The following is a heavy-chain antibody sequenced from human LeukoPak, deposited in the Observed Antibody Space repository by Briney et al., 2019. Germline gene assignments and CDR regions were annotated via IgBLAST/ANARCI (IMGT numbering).Heavy chain of an antibody. Sequence: SGGSLRLSCAASGFTFDDYAMHWVRQAPGKGLEWVSGISWNSGSIGYADSVKGRFTISRDNAKNSLYLQMNTLRAEDTALCYCAKDGELGRDYWGQGTLVPVSS. V-gene: IGHV3-9*01. D-gene: IGHD7-27*01. CDR2: ISWNSGSI. CDR1: GFTFDDYA. CDR3: AKDGELGRDY. J-gene: IGHJ4*02.